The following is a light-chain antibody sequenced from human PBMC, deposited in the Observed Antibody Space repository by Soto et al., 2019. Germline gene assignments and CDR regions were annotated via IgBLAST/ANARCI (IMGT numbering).Light chain of an antibody. J-gene: IGKJ5*01. CDR3: QQYDNLST. Sequence: DLPMTQSPSSLSASVGDRVTITCQASQDISNHLNWYQQKPGKAPKIVIYDASNLETGVPSRFSGSGSGTDFTFTISSLQPEDIATYYCQQYDNLSTFGQGTRLDI. V-gene: IGKV1-33*01. CDR2: DAS. CDR1: QDISNH.